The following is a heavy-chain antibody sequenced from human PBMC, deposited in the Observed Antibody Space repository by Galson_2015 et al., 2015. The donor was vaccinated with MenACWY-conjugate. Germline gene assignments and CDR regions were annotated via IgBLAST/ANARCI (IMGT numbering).Heavy chain of an antibody. V-gene: IGHV3-23*01. Sequence: SLRLSCAASGFTFSNYAMNWVRQAPGKGLEWVSVIGSSGASTYYADSVRGRFTISRDNSKNSLYLQMNSLRAEDTSVYFCAKGVLGTFDYWGQGTLVTVSS. D-gene: IGHD3-16*01. CDR3: AKGVLGTFDY. J-gene: IGHJ4*02. CDR2: IGSSGAST. CDR1: GFTFSNYA.